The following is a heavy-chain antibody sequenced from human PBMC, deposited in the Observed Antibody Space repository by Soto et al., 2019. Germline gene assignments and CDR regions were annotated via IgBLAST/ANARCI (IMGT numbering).Heavy chain of an antibody. CDR1: GGSMSSYY. D-gene: IGHD2-21*02. Sequence: ETLCLTCTVSGGSMSSYYWSWIRQPPGKGLEWIGYIYYSGSTNYNPSLKSRVTMSVDTPKNQFSLKLSSVTAADTAVYYCARLGGYYQAFDQWGQGSQVTVS. CDR3: ARLGGYYQAFDQ. J-gene: IGHJ4*02. CDR2: IYYSGST. V-gene: IGHV4-59*08.